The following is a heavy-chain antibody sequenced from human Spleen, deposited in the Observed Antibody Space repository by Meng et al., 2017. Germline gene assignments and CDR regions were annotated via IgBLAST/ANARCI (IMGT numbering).Heavy chain of an antibody. CDR1: GFFFSDYY. CDR2: ISDGGSTI. V-gene: IGHV3-11*01. J-gene: IGHJ4*02. D-gene: IGHD2-2*01. Sequence: GGSLRLSCAASGFFFSDYYMSWIRQAPGKGLEWVSYISDGGSTIYYADSMKGRFTVSRDNDKNSLYLQVNSLRAEDTAVYYCARLYRTTWFHFDYWGQGALVTVSS. CDR3: ARLYRTTWFHFDY.